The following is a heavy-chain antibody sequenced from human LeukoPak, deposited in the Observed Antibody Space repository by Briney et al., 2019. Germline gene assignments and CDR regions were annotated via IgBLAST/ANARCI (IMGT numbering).Heavy chain of an antibody. D-gene: IGHD6-13*01. V-gene: IGHV3-64*04. CDR2: VSSIGGST. J-gene: IGHJ4*02. CDR3: ARVHAAAGDY. Sequence: PGGSLRLSCSASGFTFSSYVMFWVRQAPGKGLEYVSAVSSIGGSTYYADSVKGRFTISRDNSKNTLYLQMISLRPEDTAVYYCARVHAAAGDYWGQGTLVTVSS. CDR1: GFTFSSYV.